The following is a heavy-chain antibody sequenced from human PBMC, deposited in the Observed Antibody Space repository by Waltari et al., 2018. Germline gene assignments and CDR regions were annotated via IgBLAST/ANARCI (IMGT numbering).Heavy chain of an antibody. Sequence: QLVQSGTEVKTPGESLKISCKTSGYSFNNYWIGWVRQMPGKGLEWMGIVRPDNSDTRYSPSFRGQVTISADKSISIAYLQWSSLKASDTAIYYCARHTEDDNGDDWGQGTLVTVSS. CDR3: ARHTEDDNGDD. CDR1: GYSFNNYW. D-gene: IGHD1-1*01. J-gene: IGHJ4*02. CDR2: VRPDNSDT. V-gene: IGHV5-51*01.